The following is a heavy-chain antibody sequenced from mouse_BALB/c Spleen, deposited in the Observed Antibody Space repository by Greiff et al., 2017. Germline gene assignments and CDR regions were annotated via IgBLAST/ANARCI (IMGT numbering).Heavy chain of an antibody. Sequence: QVHVKQPGAELVKPGASVKLSCKASGYTFTSYWMHWVKQRPGQGLEWIGEINPSNGRTNYNEKFKSKATLTVDKSSSTAYMQLSSLTSEDSAVYYCARWGTTVYAMDYWGQGTSVTVSS. J-gene: IGHJ4*01. CDR1: GYTFTSYW. CDR3: ARWGTTVYAMDY. CDR2: INPSNGRT. V-gene: IGHV1S81*02. D-gene: IGHD1-1*01.